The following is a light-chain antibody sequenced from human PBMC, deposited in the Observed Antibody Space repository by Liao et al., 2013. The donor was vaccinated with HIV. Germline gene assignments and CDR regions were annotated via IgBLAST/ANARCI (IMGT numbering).Light chain of an antibody. V-gene: IGLV3-21*04. CDR1: NIGRKS. CDR2: YDS. J-gene: IGLJ2*01. Sequence: SYVLTQPPSVSVAPGKTARITCEENNIGRKSVHWYRQKPGQAPVLVMYYDSDRPSGIPERFSGSNSGNTATLTISRVGAGDEADYYCQVWDSSSDQVAFGGGTKLTVL. CDR3: QVWDSSSDQVA.